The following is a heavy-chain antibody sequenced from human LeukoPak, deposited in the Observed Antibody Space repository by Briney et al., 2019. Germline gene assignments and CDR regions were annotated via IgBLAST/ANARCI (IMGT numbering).Heavy chain of an antibody. Sequence: SETLSLTCTVSGGSFSGYYCTWIRQPPGKGLEWIGEINHSGSTNYNPSLKSRVTISVDTSKNQFSLKLSSVTAADTAVYYCATDSGSYSGEVRYWGQGTLVTVSS. D-gene: IGHD1-26*01. V-gene: IGHV4-34*01. CDR1: GGSFSGYY. CDR3: ATDSGSYSGEVRY. CDR2: INHSGST. J-gene: IGHJ4*02.